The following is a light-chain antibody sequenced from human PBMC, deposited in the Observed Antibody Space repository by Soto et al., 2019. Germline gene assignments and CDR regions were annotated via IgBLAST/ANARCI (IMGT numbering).Light chain of an antibody. V-gene: IGKV3-15*01. CDR3: QQGHNWPLT. CDR2: GPS. CDR1: QSINSA. Sequence: EIVMTQSPATLSLSPGDRAALSCRASQSINSALAWYQQKPGQPPRPLIYGPSTRATSVPARFTGSESGSECMRTISVLQCEDFAVYYWQQGHNWPLTFGQGTRLEI. J-gene: IGKJ2*01.